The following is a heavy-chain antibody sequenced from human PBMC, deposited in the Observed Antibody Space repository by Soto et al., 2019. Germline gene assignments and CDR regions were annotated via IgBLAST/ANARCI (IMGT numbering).Heavy chain of an antibody. V-gene: IGHV3-33*01. Sequence: QVQLVESGGGVVQPGRSLRLSCAASGFTFSSYGIHWVRQAPGKGLEWVAVIWYDGSNKYYADSVKGRFTISRDNSKNTLYLQMNSLRAEDTAVYYCARDLFRVVRGVMDVWGQGTTVTVSS. J-gene: IGHJ6*02. CDR1: GFTFSSYG. CDR3: ARDLFRVVRGVMDV. D-gene: IGHD3-10*01. CDR2: IWYDGSNK.